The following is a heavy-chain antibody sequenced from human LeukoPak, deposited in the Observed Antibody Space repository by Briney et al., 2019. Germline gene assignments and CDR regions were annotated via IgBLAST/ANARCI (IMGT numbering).Heavy chain of an antibody. CDR1: GFTFSSYA. V-gene: IGHV3-30-3*01. D-gene: IGHD4-23*01. CDR3: ARSRGTVVTGVGYYGMDV. CDR2: ISYDGSNK. Sequence: GRSLRLSCAASGFTFSSYAMHWVRQAPGXGLEWVAVISYDGSNKYYADSVKGRFTISRDNSKNTLYLQMNSLRAEDTAVYYCARSRGTVVTGVGYYGMDVWGQGTTVTVSS. J-gene: IGHJ6*02.